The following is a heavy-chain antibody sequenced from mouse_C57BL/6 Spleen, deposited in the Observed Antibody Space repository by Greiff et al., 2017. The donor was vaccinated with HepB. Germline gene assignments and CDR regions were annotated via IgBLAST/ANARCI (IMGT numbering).Heavy chain of an antibody. CDR1: GFTFSDYG. V-gene: IGHV5-17*01. CDR3: ARVNVDHFDY. J-gene: IGHJ2*01. Sequence: VQLKQSGGGLVKPGGSLKLSCAASGFTFSDYGMHWVRQAPEKGLEWVAYISSGSSTIYYADTVKGRFTLSRDNAKNTLFLQMTSLRSEDTAMYYCARVNVDHFDYWGQGTTLTVSS. CDR2: ISSGSSTI.